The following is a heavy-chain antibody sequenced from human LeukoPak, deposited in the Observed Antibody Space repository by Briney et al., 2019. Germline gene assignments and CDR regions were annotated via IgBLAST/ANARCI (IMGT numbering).Heavy chain of an antibody. CDR3: ARKSASGNYPLDY. V-gene: IGHV3-30*03. CDR2: ISYDGSNK. D-gene: IGHD3-10*01. J-gene: IGHJ4*02. Sequence: GGSLRLSCAASGFTFSSYWMSWVRQAPGKGLEWVAVISYDGSNKYYADSVKGRFTISRDNAKNTVFLQMSSLRAEDTALYYCARKSASGNYPLDYWGQGTLVTVSS. CDR1: GFTFSSYW.